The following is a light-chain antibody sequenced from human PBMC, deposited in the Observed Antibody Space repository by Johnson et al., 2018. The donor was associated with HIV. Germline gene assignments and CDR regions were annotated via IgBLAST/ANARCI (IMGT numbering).Light chain of an antibody. CDR1: SSNIANNY. J-gene: IGLJ1*01. CDR3: GTWDSSLSAGF. Sequence: QSVLTQPPSVSSAPGQKVTISCSGSSSNIANNYVSWYQQIPGTAPKLLIYDNNKRPSGIPDRFSGSKSGTSATLRITGLQTGDEADYYCGTWDSSLSAGFFGTGTKVTVL. V-gene: IGLV1-51*01. CDR2: DNN.